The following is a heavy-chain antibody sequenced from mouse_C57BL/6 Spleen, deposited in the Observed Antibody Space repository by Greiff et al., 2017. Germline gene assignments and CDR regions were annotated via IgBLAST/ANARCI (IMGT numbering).Heavy chain of an antibody. Sequence: QVQLQQSGPELVKPGASVKISCKASGYAFSSSWMNWVKQRPGKGLEWIGRIYPGDGDTNYNGKFKGKATLTADKSSSTAYMQLSSLTSEDSAVYFGAPTGVPLYAMDYWGQGTSVTVSS. CDR1: GYAFSSSW. D-gene: IGHD4-1*02. CDR2: IYPGDGDT. J-gene: IGHJ4*01. CDR3: APTGVPLYAMDY. V-gene: IGHV1-82*01.